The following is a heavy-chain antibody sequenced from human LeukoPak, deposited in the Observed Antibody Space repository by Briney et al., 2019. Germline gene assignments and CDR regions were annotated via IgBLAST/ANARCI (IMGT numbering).Heavy chain of an antibody. CDR2: ISAYNGNT. J-gene: IGHJ4*02. Sequence: ASVKVSCKASGYTFTSYGIGWVRQAPGQGLEWMGWISAYNGNTNYAQKLQGRVTMTTDTSTSTAYMELRSLRSDDTAVYYCAREGRYGSGSYSVDYWGQGTLVTVSS. V-gene: IGHV1-18*01. CDR1: GYTFTSYG. CDR3: AREGRYGSGSYSVDY. D-gene: IGHD3-10*01.